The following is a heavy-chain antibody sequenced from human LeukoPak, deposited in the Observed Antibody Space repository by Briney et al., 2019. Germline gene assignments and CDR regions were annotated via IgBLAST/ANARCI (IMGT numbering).Heavy chain of an antibody. Sequence: GESLRISCKGSGYNFKTYWIAWVRQMPGKGLEYMGIIYPDDSDTRYSPSFQGQVTISVDKSISTAYLQWNSLKASDTAMYYCARLKTRGNIAVGELDYWGQGTLVTVSS. CDR3: ARLKTRGNIAVGELDY. CDR1: GYNFKTYW. CDR2: IYPDDSDT. J-gene: IGHJ4*02. V-gene: IGHV5-51*01. D-gene: IGHD3-10*01.